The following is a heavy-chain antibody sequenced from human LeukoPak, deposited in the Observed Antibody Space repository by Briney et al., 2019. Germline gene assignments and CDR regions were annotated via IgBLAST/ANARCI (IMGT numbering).Heavy chain of an antibody. CDR2: ISYDGNDK. D-gene: IGHD3-16*01. J-gene: IGHJ4*02. Sequence: GGSLRLSCAASGFTFSSYDMHWVRQAPGKGLEWVAVISYDGNDKHYADSVKGRFTISRDNSKNTLYLQMDSLRVEDTAVYYCAKDQYDYVRGEFDYWGQGTLVTVSS. V-gene: IGHV3-30*18. CDR1: GFTFSSYD. CDR3: AKDQYDYVRGEFDY.